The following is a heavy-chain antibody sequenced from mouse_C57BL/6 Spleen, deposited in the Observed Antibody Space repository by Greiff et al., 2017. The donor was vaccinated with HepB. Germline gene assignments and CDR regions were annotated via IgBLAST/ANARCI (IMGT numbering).Heavy chain of an antibody. J-gene: IGHJ4*01. CDR2: IDPSDSYT. CDR1: GYTFTSYW. V-gene: IGHV1-69*01. CDR3: AREGSKRDYAMDY. Sequence: QVQLQQPGAELVMPGASVKLSCKASGYTFTSYWMHWVKQRPGQGLEWIGEIDPSDSYTNYNQKFKGKSTLTVDKSSSTAYMQLSSLTSEDSAVYYCAREGSKRDYAMDYWGQGTSVTVSS. D-gene: IGHD2-5*01.